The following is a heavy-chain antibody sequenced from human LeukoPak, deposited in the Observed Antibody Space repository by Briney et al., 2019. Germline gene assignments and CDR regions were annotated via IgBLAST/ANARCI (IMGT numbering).Heavy chain of an antibody. CDR2: IYYSGST. CDR3: ARAYSSSWYGGYYFDY. V-gene: IGHV4-39*07. D-gene: IGHD6-13*01. J-gene: IGHJ4*02. Sequence: PSETLSLTCTVSGVSISSSSYYWGWIRQPPGKGLEWIGSIYYSGSTYYNPSLKSRVTISVDTSKNQFSLKLSSVTAADTAVYYCARAYSSSWYGGYYFDYWGQGTLVTVSS. CDR1: GVSISSSSYY.